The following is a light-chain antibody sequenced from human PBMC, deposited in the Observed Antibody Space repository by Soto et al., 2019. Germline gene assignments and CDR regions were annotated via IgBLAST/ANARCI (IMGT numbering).Light chain of an antibody. CDR3: QPYNTWPWT. V-gene: IGKV3-15*01. Sequence: EVVMTQSPATLSVSPGERATLSCRASHSVSSSLAWYQQKPGQAPRLLISGASTRAAGIPARFSGSGSVTEFTLTITSLQSEDVAVYDCQPYNTWPWTFGQGTKVDVK. CDR2: GAS. CDR1: HSVSSS. J-gene: IGKJ1*01.